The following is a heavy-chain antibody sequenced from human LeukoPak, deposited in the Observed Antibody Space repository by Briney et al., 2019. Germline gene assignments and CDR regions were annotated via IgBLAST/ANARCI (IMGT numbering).Heavy chain of an antibody. J-gene: IGHJ5*02. V-gene: IGHV4-39*01. D-gene: IGHD3-3*01. CDR3: ARQYYAHNWFDP. CDR1: GGSISSSSYY. CDR2: IYYSGST. Sequence: PSETLSLTCTVSGGSISSSSYYWGWIRQPPGKGLEWIGSIYYSGSTYYNPSLKSRVTISVDTSKNQFSLKLSSVTAADTAVYYCARQYYAHNWFDPWGQGTLVTVSS.